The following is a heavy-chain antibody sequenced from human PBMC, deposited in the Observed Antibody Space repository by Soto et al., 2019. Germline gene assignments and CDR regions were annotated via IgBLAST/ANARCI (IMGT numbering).Heavy chain of an antibody. D-gene: IGHD2-2*01. CDR3: GRVYCTTTSCFLNGVDI. Sequence: SETLSLTCAVSGYSISTGYSWVRIRQPPGKGLEWLGNIYHSGNTYYNPSLKSRITISIDTAKNHLSLNLASVTATDTAMYFCGRVYCTTTSCFLNGVDIWGQGTTVTV. CDR1: GYSISTGYS. J-gene: IGHJ6*02. V-gene: IGHV4-38-2*01. CDR2: IYHSGNT.